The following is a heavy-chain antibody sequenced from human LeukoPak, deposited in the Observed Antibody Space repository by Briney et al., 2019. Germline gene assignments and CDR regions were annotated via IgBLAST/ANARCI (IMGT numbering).Heavy chain of an antibody. D-gene: IGHD3-10*01. Sequence: QSGGSLRLSCAASGFTFSSYSMNWVRQAPGKGLEWVSYISSSGSTIYYADSVKGRFTISRDNAKKSLYLQMDSLRAEDTAVYYCARDGGDYGSGSYYAYWGQGTLVTVSS. CDR3: ARDGGDYGSGSYYAY. CDR2: ISSSGSTI. CDR1: GFTFSSYS. V-gene: IGHV3-48*04. J-gene: IGHJ4*02.